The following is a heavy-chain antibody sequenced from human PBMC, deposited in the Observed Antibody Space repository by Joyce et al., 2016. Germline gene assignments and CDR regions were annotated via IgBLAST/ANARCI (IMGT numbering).Heavy chain of an antibody. CDR2: IYYSGNT. Sequence: QLQLQESGPGLVKPSETLSLTCTVSGDSISSNSYYWGWIRQPPGNGLEWIGNIYYSGNTYYNPSLKSRATMSVDTSKTHFSLRLSSVTAADTANYCCARGEGTIGEDFFYLDVWGIGTTVIVSS. CDR1: GDSISSNSYY. V-gene: IGHV4-39*07. D-gene: IGHD3-10*01. J-gene: IGHJ6*03. CDR3: ARGEGTIGEDFFYLDV.